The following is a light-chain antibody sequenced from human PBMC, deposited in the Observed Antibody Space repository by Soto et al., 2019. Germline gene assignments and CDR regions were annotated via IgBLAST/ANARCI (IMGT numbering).Light chain of an antibody. CDR2: DAS. CDR3: QQQDNLGVT. V-gene: IGKV1-33*01. J-gene: IGKJ5*01. CDR1: QDISNY. Sequence: DIQMTQSPSSLSASVGDRVTITCQASQDISNYLNWYQQKPGKAPKLLIYDASNLETGVPSRFSGSGSGTDFTFTIISLQPDDIATEYCQQQDNLGVTLGPETRLEIK.